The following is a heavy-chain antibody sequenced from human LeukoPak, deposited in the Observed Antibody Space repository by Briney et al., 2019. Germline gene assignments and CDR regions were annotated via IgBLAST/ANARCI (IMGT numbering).Heavy chain of an antibody. V-gene: IGHV1-69*13. CDR3: ARDRPTTGIRAWSPHYYYYGMDV. D-gene: IGHD2-8*02. Sequence: SVKLSCKASGGTFISYAISWVRQAPGQGLEWMGGIIPIFGTANYAQKFQGRVTITADESTSTAYMELSSLRSEDTAVYYCARDRPTTGIRAWSPHYYYYGMDVWGQGTTVTVSS. CDR2: IIPIFGTA. J-gene: IGHJ6*02. CDR1: GGTFISYA.